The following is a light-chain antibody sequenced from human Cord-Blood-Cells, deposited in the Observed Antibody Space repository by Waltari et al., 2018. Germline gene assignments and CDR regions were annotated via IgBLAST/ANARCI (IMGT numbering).Light chain of an antibody. V-gene: IGLV4-69*01. CDR3: QTWGTGIRV. Sequence: QLVLTQSPSASASLGASVKPTCPLSSGQRSYAIAWHPQQPEKGPRYLMKLKSDGSHSKGDGIPDRFSGSSSGAEHYLTISSLQSEDEADYYCQTWGTGIRVFGGGTKLTVL. J-gene: IGLJ3*02. CDR1: SGQRSYA. CDR2: LKSDGSH.